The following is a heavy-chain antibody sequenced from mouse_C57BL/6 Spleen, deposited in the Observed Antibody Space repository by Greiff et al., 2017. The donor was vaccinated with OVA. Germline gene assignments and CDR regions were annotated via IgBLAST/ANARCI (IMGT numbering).Heavy chain of an antibody. V-gene: IGHV5-16*01. CDR3: ARGGGTTVVAPTGAMDY. J-gene: IGHJ4*01. CDR2: INYDGSST. Sequence: EVNVVESEGGLVQPGSSMKLSCTASGFTFSDYYMAWVRQVPEKGLEWVANINYDGSSTSYLDSLKSRFIISRDNAKNILYLQMSSLKSEDTATYYCARGGGTTVVAPTGAMDYWGQGTSVTVSS. D-gene: IGHD1-1*01. CDR1: GFTFSDYY.